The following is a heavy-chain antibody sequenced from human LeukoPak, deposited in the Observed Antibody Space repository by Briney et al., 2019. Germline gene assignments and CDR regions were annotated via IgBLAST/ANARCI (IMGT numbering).Heavy chain of an antibody. CDR3: ARVPRVVRGVFNWFDP. CDR2: INPNSGGT. Sequence: ASVKVSCKASGYTFTGYYTHWVRQAPGQGLEWMGWINPNSGGTNYAQKFQGRVTMTRDTSISTAYMELSRLRSDDTAVYYCARVPRVVRGVFNWFDPWGQGTLVTVSS. J-gene: IGHJ5*02. D-gene: IGHD3-10*01. CDR1: GYTFTGYY. V-gene: IGHV1-2*02.